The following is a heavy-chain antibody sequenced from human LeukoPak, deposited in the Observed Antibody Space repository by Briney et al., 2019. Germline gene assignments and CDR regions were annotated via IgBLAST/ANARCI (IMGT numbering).Heavy chain of an antibody. CDR1: GGSISSYY. V-gene: IGHV4-59*01. Sequence: PSETLSLTCTVSGGSISSYYWSWIRQPPGKGLEWIGYIYYSGSTNYNPSLKSRVTISVDTSKNQFSLKLSSVTAADTAVYYCASTEIVVVPAAIRDYYYYMDVWGKGTTVTVSS. CDR2: IYYSGST. J-gene: IGHJ6*03. CDR3: ASTEIVVVPAAIRDYYYYMDV. D-gene: IGHD2-2*01.